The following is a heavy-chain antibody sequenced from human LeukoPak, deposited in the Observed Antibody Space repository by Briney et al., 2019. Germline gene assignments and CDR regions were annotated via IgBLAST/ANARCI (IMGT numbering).Heavy chain of an antibody. CDR1: GFTFSSYG. CDR3: ATNQIMIREYYFDF. D-gene: IGHD3-16*01. J-gene: IGHJ4*02. Sequence: TGGSLRLSCAASGFTFSSYGMHWVRQAPGKGLEWVAVIWYDGSQKYYPDSVKGRFTISRDNSKNTLFLQMNSLRAEDTAVYYCATNQIMIREYYFDFGGEGTRVSVSS. V-gene: IGHV3-33*01. CDR2: IWYDGSQK.